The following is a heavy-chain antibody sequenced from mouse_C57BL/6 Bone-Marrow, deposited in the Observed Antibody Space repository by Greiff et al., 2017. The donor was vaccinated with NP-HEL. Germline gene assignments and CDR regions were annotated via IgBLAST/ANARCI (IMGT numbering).Heavy chain of an antibody. V-gene: IGHV1-64*01. Sequence: QVQLQQPGAELVKPGASVKLSCKASGYTFSSYWMHWVKQRPGQGLEWIGMIHPNSGSINYNEKVKSKATLTVDKSSSTAYMQLSSLTSEDSAVYYCARDGYHLYYAMDYWGQGTSVTVSS. CDR2: IHPNSGSI. D-gene: IGHD2-2*01. CDR1: GYTFSSYW. J-gene: IGHJ4*01. CDR3: ARDGYHLYYAMDY.